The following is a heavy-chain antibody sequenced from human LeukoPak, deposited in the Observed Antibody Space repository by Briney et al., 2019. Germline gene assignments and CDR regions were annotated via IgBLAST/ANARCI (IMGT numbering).Heavy chain of an antibody. J-gene: IGHJ5*02. Sequence: PSETLSLTCTVSGGSLSSSLVNWGWIRQPPGKGLEYIGSIHYSGTTYYNPSLQSRVTISVDTSKHQFSLKLSSVTAADTAVYYCARPPTGFPNWLDPWGQGTLVTVSS. CDR1: GGSLSSSLVN. D-gene: IGHD4-17*01. V-gene: IGHV4-39*01. CDR2: IHYSGTT. CDR3: ARPPTGFPNWLDP.